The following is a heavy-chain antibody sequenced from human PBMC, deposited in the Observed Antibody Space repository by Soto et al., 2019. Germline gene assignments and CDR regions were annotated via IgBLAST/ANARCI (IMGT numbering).Heavy chain of an antibody. CDR2: IYYSGST. V-gene: IGHV4-39*01. CDR3: ATLALLGIHFDY. CDR1: GDSISSSSYY. Sequence: SETLSLTCTVSGDSISSSSYYWGWIRQPPGKGLEWIGRIYYSGSTYYDPSLKGRVTISVDTSKNQFSLKLSSVTAADTAVYYCATLALLGIHFDYWGQGTLVTVSS. J-gene: IGHJ4*02.